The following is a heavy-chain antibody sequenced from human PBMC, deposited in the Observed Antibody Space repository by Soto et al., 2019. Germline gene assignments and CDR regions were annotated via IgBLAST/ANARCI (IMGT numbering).Heavy chain of an antibody. CDR2: TRNTAAGYTT. D-gene: IGHD6-19*01. V-gene: IGHV3-72*01. J-gene: IGHJ4*02. CDR1: GFTFSDHE. Sequence: GGSLRLSCAASGFTFSDHEIDWVRQAPGKGLGWVGRTRNTAAGYTTEYAASVKGRFTISRDDQKNSLYLQMNSLKTEDTAVYYCARDNRYSSGWSYFDYWGQGT. CDR3: ARDNRYSSGWSYFDY.